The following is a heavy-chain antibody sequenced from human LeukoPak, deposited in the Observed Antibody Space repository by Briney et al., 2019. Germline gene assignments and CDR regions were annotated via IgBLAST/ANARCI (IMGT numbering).Heavy chain of an antibody. CDR2: ISAYNGNT. J-gene: IGHJ6*03. V-gene: IGHV1-18*01. D-gene: IGHD6-19*01. CDR1: GYTFTSYG. CDR3: ARDHVAVAQYYMDV. Sequence: ASVKVSCKASGYTFTSYGISWVRQAPGQGLEWRGWISAYNGNTNYAQKLQGRVTMTTDTSTSTAYMELMSVRSDDADVYYCARDHVAVAQYYMDVRGKGTTVTVSS.